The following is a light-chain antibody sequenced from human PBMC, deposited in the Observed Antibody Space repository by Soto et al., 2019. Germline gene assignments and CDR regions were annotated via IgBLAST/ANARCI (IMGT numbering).Light chain of an antibody. J-gene: IGLJ1*01. CDR2: DVS. V-gene: IGLV2-14*01. CDR3: SSYTSSSTQV. CDR1: SSDVGGYNY. Sequence: QSVLTQPASVSGSPGQSITISCTGTSSDVGGYNYVSWYQQHPGKAPKLMIYDVSNRTSGVSNRFSGSKSGNTASLTIPGLQAEDEADYYCSSYTSSSTQVFGTGTKLTVL.